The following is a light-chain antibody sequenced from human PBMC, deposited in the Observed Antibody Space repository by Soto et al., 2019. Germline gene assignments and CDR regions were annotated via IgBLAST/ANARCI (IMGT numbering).Light chain of an antibody. CDR1: QTISSW. Sequence: DIQMTQSPTTLSGSVGDRVTITCRASQTISSWLAWYQQKPGQAPKLLIYKASTLKSGVPSRFSGSGSGTEFTLTISSLQPDDFASYYCQHYTSYSEAFGQGPKVDIK. V-gene: IGKV1-5*03. CDR2: KAS. CDR3: QHYTSYSEA. J-gene: IGKJ1*01.